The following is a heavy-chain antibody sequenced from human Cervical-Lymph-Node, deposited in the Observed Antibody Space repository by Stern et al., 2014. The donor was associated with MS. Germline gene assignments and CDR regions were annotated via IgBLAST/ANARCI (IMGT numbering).Heavy chain of an antibody. Sequence: VQLVESGGGSVQPGRSLRLSCAASGFTFDDCAMHWVRQAQGKGLEWVSGISWNSNNIGYADSVRGRFTISRDNAKNSLYLQMNGLRPEDTALYYCAKDISERHYYFDSWGEGTLVTVSS. CDR1: GFTFDDCA. D-gene: IGHD3-16*02. V-gene: IGHV3-9*01. J-gene: IGHJ4*02. CDR2: ISWNSNNI. CDR3: AKDISERHYYFDS.